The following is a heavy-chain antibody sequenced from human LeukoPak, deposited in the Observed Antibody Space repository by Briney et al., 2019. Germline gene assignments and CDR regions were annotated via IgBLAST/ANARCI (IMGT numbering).Heavy chain of an antibody. V-gene: IGHV1-2*02. D-gene: IGHD6-25*01. CDR3: ATLLSNAAFDY. Sequence: ASATVSCRASGYTFTGFFLHWVRQAPGQGFEWIGWINPNSGDTKYAQRFQGRVTMTRDTSISTAYIELSRLRSDDTAVYYCATLLSNAAFDYWGQGTLVAVSS. CDR1: GYTFTGFF. J-gene: IGHJ4*02. CDR2: INPNSGDT.